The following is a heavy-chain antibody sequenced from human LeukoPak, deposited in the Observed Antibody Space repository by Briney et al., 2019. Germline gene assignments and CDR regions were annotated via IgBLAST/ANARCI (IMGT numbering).Heavy chain of an antibody. Sequence: PGESLTLSCAASGFTFSSYTMNWVRQAPGKGLEWVSSISSSSTYIYYADSVEGRFTISRDNAENSLFLEMNSLRAEDTAVYYCARDLGTTMITSLGYWGQGTLVTVSS. V-gene: IGHV3-21*01. CDR3: ARDLGTTMITSLGY. CDR1: GFTFSSYT. CDR2: ISSSSTYI. J-gene: IGHJ4*02. D-gene: IGHD3-22*01.